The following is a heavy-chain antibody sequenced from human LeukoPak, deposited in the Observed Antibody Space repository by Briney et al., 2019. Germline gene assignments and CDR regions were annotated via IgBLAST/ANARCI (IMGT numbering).Heavy chain of an antibody. CDR2: INPNRGGT. Sequence: ASVKVSCKASGYTFTDYYMHWVRQAPGQGLEWMGWINPNRGGTNYAQKFQGRVTMTRDTSISTAYMELSRLRSDDTAVYYCARGVDILTGSTPDYWGQGTLVTVSS. CDR1: GYTFTDYY. CDR3: ARGVDILTGSTPDY. J-gene: IGHJ4*02. V-gene: IGHV1-2*02. D-gene: IGHD3-9*01.